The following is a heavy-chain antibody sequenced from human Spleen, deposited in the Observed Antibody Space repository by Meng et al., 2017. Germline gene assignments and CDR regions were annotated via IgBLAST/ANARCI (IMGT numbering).Heavy chain of an antibody. D-gene: IGHD6-13*01. CDR3: ATGAAAADH. J-gene: IGHJ4*02. CDR2: IKRNSDGGTI. Sequence: GESLKISCAASGFTVSHNYMSWVRQAPGKGLEWVGRIKRNSDGGTIDYAAPVKGRFTISRDDSKNTLYLQMDSLITEDTAVYFCATGAAAADHWGQGTQVNVSS. V-gene: IGHV3-15*01. CDR1: GFTVSHNY.